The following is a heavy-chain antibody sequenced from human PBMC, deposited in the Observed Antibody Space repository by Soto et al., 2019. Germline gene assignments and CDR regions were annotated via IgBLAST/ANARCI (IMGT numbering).Heavy chain of an antibody. V-gene: IGHV3-74*01. CDR1: GFTFSSYW. CDR2: INSDGSST. Sequence: EVQLVESGGGLVQPGGSLRLSWAASGFTFSSYWMHLVRQAPGKGLLWVSRINSDGSSTSYADSVKGRFTISIDHAKNTLYLQMNSLRAEDTAVYYCVRTSLVVAAATREDYWGQGTLVTVSS. J-gene: IGHJ4*02. CDR3: VRTSLVVAAATREDY. D-gene: IGHD2-15*01.